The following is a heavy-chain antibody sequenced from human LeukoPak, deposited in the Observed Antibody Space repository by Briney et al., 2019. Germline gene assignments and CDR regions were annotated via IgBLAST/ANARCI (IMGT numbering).Heavy chain of an antibody. V-gene: IGHV3-48*01. D-gene: IGHD5-18*01. CDR2: ISFSSSTI. CDR3: ARVRGYSYGYTDY. CDR1: GFIVSGNY. Sequence: GGSLRLSCAASGFIVSGNYMSWVRRAPGKGLEWVSYISFSSSTIYYADSVKGRFTISRDNAKNSLYLQMNSLRAEDTAVYYCARVRGYSYGYTDYWGQGTLVTVSS. J-gene: IGHJ4*02.